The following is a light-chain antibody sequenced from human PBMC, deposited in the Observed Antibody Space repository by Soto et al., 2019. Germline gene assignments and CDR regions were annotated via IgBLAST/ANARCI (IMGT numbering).Light chain of an antibody. CDR2: DVT. CDR1: SSDIGDYNY. Sequence: QSALTQPASVSGSPGQSITISCTGTSSDIGDYNYVSWYQQYPGKAPTLMIYDVTNRPSGVSDRFSGSKSGNTASLTISGLQAEDEADYYCSSYRSGTTPVVFGGGTKLTVL. V-gene: IGLV2-14*01. J-gene: IGLJ2*01. CDR3: SSYRSGTTPVV.